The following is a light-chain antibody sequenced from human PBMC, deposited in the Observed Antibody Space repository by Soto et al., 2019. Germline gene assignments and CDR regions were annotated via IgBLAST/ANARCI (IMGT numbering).Light chain of an antibody. CDR1: SSDVGGHNY. Sequence: QSALTQPASVSGSPGQSITISCTGTSSDVGGHNYVSWYQQYPGNAPKNIIFEVTKRPSGVSNRFSASKSGNTASLTISWLRAEDDADYYCSSYATGNSVVFGGGTKLTVL. CDR3: SSYATGNSVV. V-gene: IGLV2-14*01. J-gene: IGLJ2*01. CDR2: EVT.